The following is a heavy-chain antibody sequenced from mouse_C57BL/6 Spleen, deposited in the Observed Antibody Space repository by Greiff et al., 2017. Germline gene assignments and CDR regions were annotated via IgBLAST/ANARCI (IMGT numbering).Heavy chain of an antibody. CDR1: GYTFTSYW. CDR3: ARGGLRGYCFDY. Sequence: QVQLKESGPELVKPGASVKLSCKASGYTFTSYWMHWVKQRPGRGLEWIGRIDPNSGGTKYNEKFKSKATLTVDKPASTAYMQLSSLTSEDSAVYYCARGGLRGYCFDYWGQGTTLTVSS. CDR2: IDPNSGGT. J-gene: IGHJ2*01. D-gene: IGHD1-1*01. V-gene: IGHV1-72*01.